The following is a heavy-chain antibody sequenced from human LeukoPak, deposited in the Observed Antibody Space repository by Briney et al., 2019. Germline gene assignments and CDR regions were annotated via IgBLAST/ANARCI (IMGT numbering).Heavy chain of an antibody. D-gene: IGHD3-10*01. V-gene: IGHV3-7*01. CDR1: GFTFSSYW. CDR2: IKQDGSEK. Sequence: GGSLRLSCAASGFTFSSYWMSWVRQAPGKGLEWVANIKQDGSEKYYVDSVKGRFTISRDNAKNPLYLQMNSLRAEDTAVYYCARDGILLWFGETTDYWGQGTLVTVSS. J-gene: IGHJ4*02. CDR3: ARDGILLWFGETTDY.